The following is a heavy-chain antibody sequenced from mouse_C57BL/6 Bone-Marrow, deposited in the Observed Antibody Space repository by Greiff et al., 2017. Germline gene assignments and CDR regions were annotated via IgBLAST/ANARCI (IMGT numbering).Heavy chain of an antibody. CDR3: AKNYYGSSYYY. CDR1: GYTFTSYW. V-gene: IGHV1-7*01. J-gene: IGHJ2*01. D-gene: IGHD1-1*01. CDR2: INPSSGYT. Sequence: VQRVESGAELAKPGASVKLSCKASGYTFTSYWMHWVKQRPGQGLEWIGYINPSSGYTKSNQKFKDKATLTADKSSSTAYMQLSSLTYEDSAVYYCAKNYYGSSYYYWGQGTTLTVSS.